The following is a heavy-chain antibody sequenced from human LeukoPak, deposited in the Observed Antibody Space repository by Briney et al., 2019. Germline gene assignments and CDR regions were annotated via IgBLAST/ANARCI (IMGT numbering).Heavy chain of an antibody. CDR1: GFTFSNYW. J-gene: IGHJ4*02. CDR2: IKQDGSET. Sequence: GGSLRLSCAASGFTFSNYWMTWVRQAPGKGLEWVANIKQDGSETHYVDCVNGRFTISRDNAKNSVYLQMDSLRADDTAVYYCARDQQIDYWGQGTLVTVSS. CDR3: ARDQQIDY. D-gene: IGHD6-13*01. V-gene: IGHV3-7*01.